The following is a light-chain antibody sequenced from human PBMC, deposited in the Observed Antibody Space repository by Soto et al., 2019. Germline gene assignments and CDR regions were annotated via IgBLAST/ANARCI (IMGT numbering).Light chain of an antibody. J-gene: IGLJ2*01. CDR3: SSHTPNITL. Sequence: QSALTQPASVSGSPGQSITISCTGTSTDVGAYNYVSWYQQHPGKAPKLIISEVTNRPSGVPDRFSGSKSGNTASLTISGLQAEDEADYYCSSHTPNITLFGGGTQLTVL. CDR1: STDVGAYNY. V-gene: IGLV2-14*01. CDR2: EVT.